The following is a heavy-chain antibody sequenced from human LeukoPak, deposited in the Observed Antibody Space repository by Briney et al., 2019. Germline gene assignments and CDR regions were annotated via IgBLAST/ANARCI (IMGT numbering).Heavy chain of an antibody. CDR1: GFTFRTFG. CDR3: ARDYYDSSGQLHAGAHAFDI. Sequence: GRSLRLSCAASGFTFRTFGMHWVRQAPGKGLEWVAIIWYDGINKYCADSVKGRFTISRDNSKNTLYLQMNSLRAEDTAVYYCARDYYDSSGQLHAGAHAFDIWDQGTMVTVSS. V-gene: IGHV3-33*01. J-gene: IGHJ3*02. CDR2: IWYDGINK. D-gene: IGHD3-22*01.